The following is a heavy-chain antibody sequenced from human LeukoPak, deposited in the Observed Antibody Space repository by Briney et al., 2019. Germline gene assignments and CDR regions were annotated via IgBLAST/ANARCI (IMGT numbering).Heavy chain of an antibody. Sequence: ASVKVSCKASGYTFTGYYMHWVRQAPGQGLEWMGWINPNSGGTNYAQKFQGRVTMTRDTSISTAYMELSRLRSDDTAVYYCAKEWWYSGYDWNWFDPWGQGTLVTVSS. CDR1: GYTFTGYY. CDR3: AKEWWYSGYDWNWFDP. V-gene: IGHV1-2*02. J-gene: IGHJ5*02. CDR2: INPNSGGT. D-gene: IGHD5-12*01.